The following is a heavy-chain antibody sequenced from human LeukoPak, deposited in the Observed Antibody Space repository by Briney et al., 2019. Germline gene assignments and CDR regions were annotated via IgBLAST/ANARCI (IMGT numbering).Heavy chain of an antibody. CDR3: ARRAGAYSHPYDY. Sequence: GGSLRLSCAASGLTVSSNSMSWVRQAPGKGLKWVSFIYSGGSTYYADSVKGRFTISRDNSKNTLYLQMNSLRADDTAVYYCARRAGAYSHPYDYRGQGTLVTVSS. J-gene: IGHJ4*02. V-gene: IGHV3-53*01. CDR1: GLTVSSNS. CDR2: IYSGGST. D-gene: IGHD4/OR15-4a*01.